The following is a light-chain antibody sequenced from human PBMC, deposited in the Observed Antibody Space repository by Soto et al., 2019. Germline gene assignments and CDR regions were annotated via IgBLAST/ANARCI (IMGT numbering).Light chain of an antibody. CDR1: QSISVY. J-gene: IGKJ1*01. V-gene: IGKV1-39*01. CDR3: QQSYRTPST. CDR2: GAS. Sequence: DIQMTQSPSSLSASVGDRITITCRASQSISVYLNWYQQKPGKAPKLLIYGASSLQSGVPSRFSGSGSGTDFALTISSLQPEDFAAYFCQQSYRTPSTFGQGTKVEIK.